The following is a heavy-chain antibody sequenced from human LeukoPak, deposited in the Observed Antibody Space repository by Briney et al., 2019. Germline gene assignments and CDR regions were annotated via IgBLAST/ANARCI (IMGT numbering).Heavy chain of an antibody. CDR1: GFSFSSYS. D-gene: IGHD5-12*01. Sequence: GGSLRLSCAASGFSFSSYSMNWVRQAPGKGLEWVSYITSSSSTIYYADSVKGRFTISRDNAKNSLYLQVNSLRDEDTAVYYCARDKWQSFDYWGQGTLLTVSS. CDR2: ITSSSSTI. CDR3: ARDKWQSFDY. V-gene: IGHV3-48*02. J-gene: IGHJ4*02.